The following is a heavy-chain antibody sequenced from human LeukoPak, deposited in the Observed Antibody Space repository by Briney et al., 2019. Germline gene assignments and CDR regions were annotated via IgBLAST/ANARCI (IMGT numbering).Heavy chain of an antibody. J-gene: IGHJ4*02. CDR2: ISAYNGNT. Sequence: GASVKVSCKASGYTFTSYGISWVRQAPGQGLEWMGWISAYNGNTNYAQKLQGRVTMTRNTSISTAYMELSSLRSEDTAVYYCARVAYYYGSSGYSNFDYWGQGTLVTVSS. D-gene: IGHD3-22*01. CDR3: ARVAYYYGSSGYSNFDY. CDR1: GYTFTSYG. V-gene: IGHV1-18*01.